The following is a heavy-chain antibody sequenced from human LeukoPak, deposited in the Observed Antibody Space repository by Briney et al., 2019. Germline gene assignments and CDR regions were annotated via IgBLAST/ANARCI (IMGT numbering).Heavy chain of an antibody. Sequence: PSETLSLTCTVSGGSVSSGSYYWSWIRQPPGKGLEWIGYIYYSGSTNYNPSLKSRVTISVDTSKNQFSLKLSSVTAADTAVYYCARVGATSSYWGQGTLVTVFS. J-gene: IGHJ4*02. CDR3: ARVGATSSY. D-gene: IGHD1-26*01. CDR1: GGSVSSGSYY. V-gene: IGHV4-61*01. CDR2: IYYSGST.